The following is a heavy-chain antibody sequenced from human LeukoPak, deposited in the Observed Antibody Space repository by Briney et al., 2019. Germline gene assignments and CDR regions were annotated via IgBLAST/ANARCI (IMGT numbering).Heavy chain of an antibody. CDR1: GFTFSTYS. CDR3: ARISEPYYFDY. V-gene: IGHV3-21*01. D-gene: IGHD1-26*01. CDR2: ISTSSSNK. Sequence: GGSLRLSCAASGFTFSTYSMIWVRQAPGKGLEWVSSISTSSSNKHYADSLKGRLTISRDNAKNSLYLQMNSLRAEDTAVYYCARISEPYYFDYWGQGILVTVSS. J-gene: IGHJ4*02.